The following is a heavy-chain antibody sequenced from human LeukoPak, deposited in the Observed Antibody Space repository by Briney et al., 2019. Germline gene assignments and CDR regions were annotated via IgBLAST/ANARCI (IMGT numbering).Heavy chain of an antibody. V-gene: IGHV3-23*01. CDR3: ARVGDDIVAGGSWFDP. Sequence: GGSLRLSCAASDFTFSNYGMTWVRQAPGKGLEWVSGISGSGGSTYYADSVKGRFTISRDNSKNTLYLQMNSLRAEDTAVYYCARVGDDIVAGGSWFDPWGQGTLVTVSS. CDR2: ISGSGGST. CDR1: DFTFSNYG. J-gene: IGHJ5*02. D-gene: IGHD5-12*01.